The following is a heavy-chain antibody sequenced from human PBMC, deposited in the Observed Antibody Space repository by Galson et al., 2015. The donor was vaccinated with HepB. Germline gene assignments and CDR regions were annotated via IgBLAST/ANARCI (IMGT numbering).Heavy chain of an antibody. Sequence: SLRLSCAASGFPFSNYAMHWARQAPGKGLEWVAVILYDGSNEYYADSVKGRFTISRDNSKNTLYLQMNSLRPEDTAVYYCARDGRVAYDFVSGYLQNGKDVWGQGTTVTVSS. D-gene: IGHD3-3*01. V-gene: IGHV3-30*04. CDR2: ILYDGSNE. J-gene: IGHJ6*02. CDR1: GFPFSNYA. CDR3: ARDGRVAYDFVSGYLQNGKDV.